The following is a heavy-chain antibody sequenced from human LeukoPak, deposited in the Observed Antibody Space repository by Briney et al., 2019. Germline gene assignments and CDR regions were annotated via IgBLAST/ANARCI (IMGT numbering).Heavy chain of an antibody. CDR3: AARSSGNPYF. D-gene: IGHD1-26*01. V-gene: IGHV3-7*03. CDR2: IKQDGSEK. CDR1: GLTLSNYW. Sequence: GGSLRLSCTASGLTLSNYWMIWVRQAPGKGLQCVAKIKQDGSEKYYVDSVKGRFTISRDNAENPLYLQMNSLRVEDTAVYYCAARSSGNPYFWGQGTLVTVSS. J-gene: IGHJ4*02.